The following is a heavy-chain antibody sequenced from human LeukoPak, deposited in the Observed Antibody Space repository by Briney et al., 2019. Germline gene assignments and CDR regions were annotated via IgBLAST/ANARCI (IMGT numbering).Heavy chain of an antibody. Sequence: ASVTVACKASGYTFTSYGISWVRQAPGQGLEWMGWISAYNGNTNYAQKLQGRVTMTTDTSTSTAYMELRSLRSDDTAVYYCARDHTGYSSSWYPDYWGQGTLVTVSS. D-gene: IGHD6-13*01. J-gene: IGHJ4*02. CDR3: ARDHTGYSSSWYPDY. CDR1: GYTFTSYG. CDR2: ISAYNGNT. V-gene: IGHV1-18*04.